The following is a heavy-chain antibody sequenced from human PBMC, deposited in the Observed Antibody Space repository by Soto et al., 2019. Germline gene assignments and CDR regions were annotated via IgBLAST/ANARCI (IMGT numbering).Heavy chain of an antibody. CDR1: GYTFKAYA. J-gene: IGHJ6*02. CDR3: AREWAEMTVFGVLNPYFGRDA. V-gene: IGHV1-3*01. Sequence: GASVKVSCKGSGYTFKAYAMHWVRQAPGHRLEWMGWINSGNGKTKYSQKFQDRVTITSDTSAKTAYMELRSLRSEDTAVYYCAREWAEMTVFGVLNPYFGRDAWGQGTRGTVSS. CDR2: INSGNGKT. D-gene: IGHD3-3*01.